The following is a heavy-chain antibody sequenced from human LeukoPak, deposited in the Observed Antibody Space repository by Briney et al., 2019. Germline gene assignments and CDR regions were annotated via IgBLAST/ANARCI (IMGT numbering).Heavy chain of an antibody. J-gene: IGHJ6*03. V-gene: IGHV5-51*01. Sequence: EESLKISCKGSGYSFTSYWIGWVRQMPGKGLEWMGIIYPGDSDTRYSPSFQGRVTISADKSISTAYLQWSSLKASDTAMYYCARVRSGAAATSCYMDVWGKGTTVTVSS. CDR2: IYPGDSDT. CDR3: ARVRSGAAATSCYMDV. CDR1: GYSFTSYW. D-gene: IGHD6-13*01.